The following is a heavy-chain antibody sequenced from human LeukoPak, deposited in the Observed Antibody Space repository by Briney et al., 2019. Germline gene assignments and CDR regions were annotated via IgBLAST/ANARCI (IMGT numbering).Heavy chain of an antibody. CDR1: GGSISSGGYS. CDR3: ASHYYDSSGPIFGY. D-gene: IGHD3-22*01. Sequence: PSETLSLTCAVSGGSISSGGYSWSWIRQPPGKGLEWIGYIYHSGSTNYNPSLKSRVTISVDTSKNQFSLKLSSVTAADTAVYYCASHYYDSSGPIFGYWGQGTLVTVSS. V-gene: IGHV4-30-2*01. CDR2: IYHSGST. J-gene: IGHJ4*02.